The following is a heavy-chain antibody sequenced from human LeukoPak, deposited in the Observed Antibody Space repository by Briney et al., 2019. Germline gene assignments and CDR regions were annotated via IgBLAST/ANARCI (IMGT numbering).Heavy chain of an antibody. CDR3: ARMAGLSWFDP. CDR2: IKEDGSEK. CDR1: GFTFSNYW. D-gene: IGHD5-24*01. Sequence: PGGSLRLSCAASGFTFSNYWMSWVRQAPGTGLEWVANIKEDGSEKYYVDSVKGRFTISRDNAKNSLYLQMNSLRAEDTAVYYCARMAGLSWFDPWGQGTLVTVSS. J-gene: IGHJ5*02. V-gene: IGHV3-7*01.